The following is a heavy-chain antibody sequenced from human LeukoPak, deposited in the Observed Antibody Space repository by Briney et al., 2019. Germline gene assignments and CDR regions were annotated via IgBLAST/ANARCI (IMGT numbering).Heavy chain of an antibody. J-gene: IGHJ6*03. CDR2: ISAYNGNT. CDR1: GYTFTSYG. V-gene: IGHV1-18*01. Sequence: EASVKVSCKASGYTFTSYGISWVRQAPGQGLEWMVWISAYNGNTNYAQKLQGRVTMTTDTSTSTAYMELRSLRSDDTAVYYCARDPLSGYYSYYYYYMDVWGKGTTVTVSS. CDR3: ARDPLSGYYSYYYYYMDV. D-gene: IGHD3-22*01.